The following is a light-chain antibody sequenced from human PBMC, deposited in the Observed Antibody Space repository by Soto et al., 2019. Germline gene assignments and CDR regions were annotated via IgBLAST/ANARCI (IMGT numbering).Light chain of an antibody. CDR1: SSDVGGYNY. Sequence: QSVLTQPPSASGSPGQSVAISSTGTSSDVGGYNYVSWYQQHPGKAPKLMIYEVNKRPSGVPDRFSGSKSSNTASLTVSGLQAEDEADYYCSSYAGSSNVFGTGTKVTVL. J-gene: IGLJ1*01. CDR2: EVN. CDR3: SSYAGSSNV. V-gene: IGLV2-8*01.